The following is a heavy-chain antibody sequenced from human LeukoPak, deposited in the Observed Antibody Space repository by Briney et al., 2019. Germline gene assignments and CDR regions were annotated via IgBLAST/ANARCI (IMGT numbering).Heavy chain of an antibody. CDR2: IRDDGINA. D-gene: IGHD3-22*01. CDR1: GFTFSTDG. V-gene: IGHV3-30*02. J-gene: IGHJ4*02. Sequence: GGSLRLSCAPSGFTFSTDGMNWVRQAPGKGLEGVAVIRDDGINAYYADSLKGRFTISRDNSKTTLCLHMNTVRCEDTALYNCSKPCERSGDYGDFDYWGQGTLVTVSS. CDR3: SKPCERSGDYGDFDY.